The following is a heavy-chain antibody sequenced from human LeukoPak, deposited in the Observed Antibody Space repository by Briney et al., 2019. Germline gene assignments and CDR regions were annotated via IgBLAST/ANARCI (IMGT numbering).Heavy chain of an antibody. J-gene: IGHJ5*02. CDR3: ARVGRFLEWLYWFDP. CDR1: GVSISRGGYS. V-gene: IGHV4-30-4*07. D-gene: IGHD3-3*01. Sequence: SQTLSLTCAVSGVSISRGGYSWSWLRQPPGKGLEWIGDIYYSGSTYYNPSLKSRVTISVDTSKNQFSLKLSSVTAADTAVYYCARVGRFLEWLYWFDPWGQGTLVTVSS. CDR2: IYYSGST.